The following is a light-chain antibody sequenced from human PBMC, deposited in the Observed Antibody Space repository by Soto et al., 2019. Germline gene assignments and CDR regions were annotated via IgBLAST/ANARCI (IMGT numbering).Light chain of an antibody. CDR3: AAWDDSLNAYV. Sequence: QSVLTQPPSASATPGQRVTISCSGSSSNIGSNTVNWYQQLPGTAPKLLIYSNNERPSGVPDRFSGSKSGTSATLAISGLQSEDEADYYCAAWDDSLNAYVIGTGTKLTVL. J-gene: IGLJ1*01. CDR2: SNN. CDR1: SSNIGSNT. V-gene: IGLV1-44*01.